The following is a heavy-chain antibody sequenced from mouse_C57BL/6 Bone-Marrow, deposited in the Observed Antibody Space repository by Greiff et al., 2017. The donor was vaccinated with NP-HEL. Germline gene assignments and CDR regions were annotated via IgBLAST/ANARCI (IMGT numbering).Heavy chain of an antibody. CDR1: GYTFTSYG. J-gene: IGHJ4*01. CDR3: ARPIYSKREYYYAMDY. CDR2: IYPRSGNT. D-gene: IGHD2-5*01. V-gene: IGHV1-81*01. Sequence: QVQLQQSGAELARPGASVKLSCKASGYTFTSYGISWVKQRTGQGLEWIGEIYPRSGNTYYNEKFKGKATLTADKSSSTAYMELRSLTSEDSAVYFCARPIYSKREYYYAMDYWGQGTSVTVSS.